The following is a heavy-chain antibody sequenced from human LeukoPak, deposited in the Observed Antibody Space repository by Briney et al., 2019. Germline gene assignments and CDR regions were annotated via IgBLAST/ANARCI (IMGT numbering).Heavy chain of an antibody. CDR3: ARRGLSSAPREPFDY. V-gene: IGHV4-34*01. Sequence: SETLSLTCAVYGGSFSGYYWSWIRQPPGKGLEWIGEIHHSGSTNYNPSLKSRVTISVDTSKNQFSLKLSSVTAADTAVYYCARRGLSSAPREPFDYWGQGTLVTVSS. D-gene: IGHD6-6*01. CDR1: GGSFSGYY. J-gene: IGHJ4*02. CDR2: IHHSGST.